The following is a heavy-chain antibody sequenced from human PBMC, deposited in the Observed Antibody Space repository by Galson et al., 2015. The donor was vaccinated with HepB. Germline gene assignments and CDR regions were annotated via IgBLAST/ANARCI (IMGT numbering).Heavy chain of an antibody. CDR1: GYRFTSYG. V-gene: IGHV1-3*01. CDR3: VRDGPVAVPTDKNHYYFYYYMDV. J-gene: IGHJ6*03. D-gene: IGHD2-2*01. Sequence: SCTASGYRFTSYGVHWVRRAPGQRPEWMGWINPDTGTTNASQPFQRRVTITRDTSATTVYMELSSLRSEDTSVYYCVRDGPVAVPTDKNHYYFYYYMDVWRKRTTVIV. CDR2: INPDTGTT.